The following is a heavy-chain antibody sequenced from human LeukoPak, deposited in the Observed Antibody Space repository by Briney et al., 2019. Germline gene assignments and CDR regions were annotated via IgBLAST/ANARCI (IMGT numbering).Heavy chain of an antibody. CDR2: ISWNSGSI. CDR3: AKDYCSGGSCYQDY. Sequence: GRSLRLSCAASGFTFDDYAMHWVRQAPGKGLEWVSGISWNSGSIGYADSVKGRFTISRDNAKNSLYLQMNGLRAEDTALYYCAKDYCSGGSCYQDYWGQGTLVTVSS. CDR1: GFTFDDYA. V-gene: IGHV3-9*01. J-gene: IGHJ4*02. D-gene: IGHD2-15*01.